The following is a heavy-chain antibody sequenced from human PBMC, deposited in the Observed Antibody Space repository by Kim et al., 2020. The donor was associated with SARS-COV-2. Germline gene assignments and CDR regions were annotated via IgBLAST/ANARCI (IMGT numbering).Heavy chain of an antibody. CDR2: ISGSGGST. CDR3: AKGGYNWNLHLFDY. J-gene: IGHJ4*02. D-gene: IGHD1-20*01. CDR1: GFTFSSYA. V-gene: IGHV3-23*01. Sequence: GGSLRLSCAASGFTFSSYAMSWVRQAPGKGLEWVSAISGSGGSTYYADSVKGRFTISRDNSKNKLYLQMNSLRAEDTAVYYCAKGGYNWNLHLFDYWGQGTLVTVSS.